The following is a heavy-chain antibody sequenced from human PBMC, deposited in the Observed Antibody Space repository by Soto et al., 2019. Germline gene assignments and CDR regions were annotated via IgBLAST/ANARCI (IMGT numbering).Heavy chain of an antibody. Sequence: GASVKGSCKASGYTFTSYSMHLVRQAPRPRLEWMGWINAGNGNTKYSQKFQGRVTITRDTSASTAYMELSSLRSEDTAVYYCARATPYSSGWYNWFDPWGQGTLVTVSS. D-gene: IGHD6-19*01. J-gene: IGHJ5*02. CDR2: INAGNGNT. CDR3: ARATPYSSGWYNWFDP. CDR1: GYTFTSYS. V-gene: IGHV1-3*01.